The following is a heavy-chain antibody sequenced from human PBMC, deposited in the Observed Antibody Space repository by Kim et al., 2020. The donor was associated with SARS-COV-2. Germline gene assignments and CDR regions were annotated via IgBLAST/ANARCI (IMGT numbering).Heavy chain of an antibody. D-gene: IGHD2-21*02. J-gene: IGHJ5*01. Sequence: SETLSLTCTVSGGSISSATYFWGWIRQPPGRGLEWIGSISYSGNTYYNPSLKSRVTIAIDTSKNQFSLKLSSVSAADTAVYYCARPEGYCYHWFESWGQGAMVTVSS. CDR2: ISYSGNT. CDR3: ARPEGYCYHWFES. V-gene: IGHV4-39*01. CDR1: GGSISSATYF.